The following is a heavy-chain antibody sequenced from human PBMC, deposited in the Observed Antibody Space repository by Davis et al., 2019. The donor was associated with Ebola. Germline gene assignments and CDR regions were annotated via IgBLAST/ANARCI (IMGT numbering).Heavy chain of an antibody. D-gene: IGHD2-2*01. V-gene: IGHV3-23*01. CDR2: ISATGGST. J-gene: IGHJ5*02. Sequence: PGGSLRLSCAASGFTFSNYAMTWVRQAPGKGLEWVSSISATGGSTFYADSVKGRFTISRDNSKNTLYLQMSSLRGEDTAVYYCAKVGAEVIVVVPAATWFDPWGQGTLVTVSS. CDR3: AKVGAEVIVVVPAATWFDP. CDR1: GFTFSNYA.